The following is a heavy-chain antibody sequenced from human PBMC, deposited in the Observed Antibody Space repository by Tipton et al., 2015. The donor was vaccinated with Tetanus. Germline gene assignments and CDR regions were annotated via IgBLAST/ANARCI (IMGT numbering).Heavy chain of an antibody. D-gene: IGHD4-23*01. CDR1: DYSISTGYY. CDR3: ARGILGGNSGSTFDY. J-gene: IGHJ4*02. V-gene: IGHV4-38-2*01. CDR2: IFHRGST. Sequence: TLSLTCSVTDYSISTGYYWGWIRQPPGKGLEWIGSIFHRGSTYYNASLKSGVTISVDTSKNQFSRNLSSVTAADTAVYYCARGILGGNSGSTFDYWGQGTLVTVSS.